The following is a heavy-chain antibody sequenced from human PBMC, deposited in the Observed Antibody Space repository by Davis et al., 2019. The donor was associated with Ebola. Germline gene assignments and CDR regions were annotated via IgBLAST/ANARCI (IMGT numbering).Heavy chain of an antibody. J-gene: IGHJ4*02. D-gene: IGHD2-21*02. CDR3: ARDDVVVTDNFDY. CDR1: GGTFSSYA. CDR2: IIPILGIA. Sequence: SVKVSCKASGGTFSSYAISWVRQAPGQGLEWMGRIIPILGIANYAQKFQGRVTITADKSTSTAYMELSSLRSEDTAVYYCARDDVVVTDNFDYWGQGTLVTGSS. V-gene: IGHV1-69*04.